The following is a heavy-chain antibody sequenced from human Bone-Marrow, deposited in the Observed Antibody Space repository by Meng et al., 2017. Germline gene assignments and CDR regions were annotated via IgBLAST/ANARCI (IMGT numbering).Heavy chain of an antibody. V-gene: IGHV1-18*04. J-gene: IGHJ4*02. CDR3: ARVIPPSIFWSGKTLDY. Sequence: QVQVVQSGAEVKKPGASVKVSCKASGYTFTGYYMHWVRQAPGQGLEWMGWISAYNGNTNYAQKLQGRVTMTTDTSTSTAYMELRSLRSDDTAVYYCARVIPPSIFWSGKTLDYWGQGTLVTVSS. D-gene: IGHD3-3*01. CDR2: ISAYNGNT. CDR1: GYTFTGYY.